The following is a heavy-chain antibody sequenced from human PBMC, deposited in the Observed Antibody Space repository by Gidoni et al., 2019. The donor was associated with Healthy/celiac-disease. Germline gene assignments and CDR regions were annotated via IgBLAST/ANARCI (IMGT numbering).Heavy chain of an antibody. CDR2: INAGNGNT. CDR3: ARDFGPVFKGSYYGSGSFWFDP. J-gene: IGHJ5*02. CDR1: GYTFTSYA. Sequence: QVQLVQSGAEVKKPGASVKVSCKASGYTFTSYALHWVRQAPGQRLEWMGWINAGNGNTKYSQKFQGRVTITRDTSASTAYMELSSLRSEDTAVYYCARDFGPVFKGSYYGSGSFWFDPWGQGTLVTVSS. D-gene: IGHD3-10*01. V-gene: IGHV1-3*01.